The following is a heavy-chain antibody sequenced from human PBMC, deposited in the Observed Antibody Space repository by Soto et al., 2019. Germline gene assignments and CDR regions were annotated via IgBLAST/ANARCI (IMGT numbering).Heavy chain of an antibody. V-gene: IGHV4-31*03. CDR1: GASTNRRGHC. CDR3: ATDGGNGARGVSFDY. CDR2: IDYSGNT. J-gene: IGHJ4*01. Sequence: TLSLACTVSGASTNRRGHCRRWIRQDPEKGLEWIGHIDYSGNTYYNPSLKSRLTISMDTPKNQFSLKLTSVTAADTAVYYCATDGGNGARGVSFDYWGQGTLVTVSS. D-gene: IGHD3-10*01.